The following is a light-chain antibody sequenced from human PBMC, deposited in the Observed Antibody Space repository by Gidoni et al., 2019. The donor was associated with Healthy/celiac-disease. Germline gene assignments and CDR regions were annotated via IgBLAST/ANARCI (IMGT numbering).Light chain of an antibody. CDR3: QVWHSSAHVF. Sequence: SFVLTQPPSVSVAPGKTATITCGGTNIESKTVHWYQQKPGQAPVLVVFDDGDRPAGISDRFSGSNSGNTATLTISRVEAGDEADYSSQVWHSSAHVFFGGGTKLTVL. J-gene: IGLJ2*01. CDR2: DDG. V-gene: IGLV3-21*03. CDR1: NIESKT.